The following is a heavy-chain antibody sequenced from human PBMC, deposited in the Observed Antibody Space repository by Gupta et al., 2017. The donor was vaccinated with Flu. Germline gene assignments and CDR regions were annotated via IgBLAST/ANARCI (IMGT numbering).Heavy chain of an antibody. Sequence: QVQLQESGPGLVTPSQTLSLTCTVSGGSINSGGYYWSWVRQPAGKGLGWIGRIHASGLPQYSPALKSRLTILLDTSENQFSLKLNSVTAADTAVYYCARGGGPNSNSDFDYWGPGTLVTVSS. CDR1: GGSINSGGYY. D-gene: IGHD4-23*01. CDR3: ARGGGPNSNSDFDY. V-gene: IGHV4-61*02. J-gene: IGHJ4*02. CDR2: IHASGLP.